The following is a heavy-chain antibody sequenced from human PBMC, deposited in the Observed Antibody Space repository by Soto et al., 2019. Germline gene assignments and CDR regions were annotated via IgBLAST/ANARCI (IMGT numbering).Heavy chain of an antibody. D-gene: IGHD4-17*01. CDR3: AKNDYGDYVIFDY. CDR2: ISGSGGST. Sequence: GGSLRLSCAASGFTFSSYAMGWVRQAPGKGLEWVSAISGSGGSTYYADSVKGRFTISRDNSKNTLYLQMNSLRAEDTAVYYCAKNDYGDYVIFDYWGQGTLVTVSS. V-gene: IGHV3-23*01. CDR1: GFTFSSYA. J-gene: IGHJ4*02.